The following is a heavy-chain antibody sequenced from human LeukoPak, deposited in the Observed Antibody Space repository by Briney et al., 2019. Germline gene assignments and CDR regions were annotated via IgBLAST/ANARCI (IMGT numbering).Heavy chain of an antibody. CDR1: GFTFTNYV. J-gene: IGHJ4*02. V-gene: IGHV3-23*01. CDR3: AKGGNYGGDYFDY. Sequence: PGGSLRLSCAASGFTFTNYVMNWVRQAPGKGLEWVSTISGNGGSTYCADSVKGRFTISRDNSKNTVYLQGNSLRAEDTAVYYCAKGGNYGGDYFDYWGQGTLVTVSS. CDR2: ISGNGGST. D-gene: IGHD4-23*01.